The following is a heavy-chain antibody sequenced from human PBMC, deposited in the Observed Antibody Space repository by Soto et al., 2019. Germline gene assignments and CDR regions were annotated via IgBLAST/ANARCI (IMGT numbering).Heavy chain of an antibody. J-gene: IGHJ3*02. CDR2: IYYSGST. D-gene: IGHD3-22*01. Sequence: SETLSLTCTVSGGSISSYYCSWMRQPPGKGLEWIGYIYYSGSTNYNPSLKSRVTISVDTSKNQFSLKLSSVTAADTAVYYCARGWDSSGYPSDAFDIWGQGTMVTVSS. V-gene: IGHV4-59*01. CDR1: GGSISSYY. CDR3: ARGWDSSGYPSDAFDI.